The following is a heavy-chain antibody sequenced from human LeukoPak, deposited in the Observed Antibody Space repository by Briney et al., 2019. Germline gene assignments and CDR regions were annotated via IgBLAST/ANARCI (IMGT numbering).Heavy chain of an antibody. D-gene: IGHD5-18*01. CDR3: ARDRGGGYSYNFHRSDH. CDR1: GFTFSSSA. V-gene: IGHV3-23*01. J-gene: IGHJ4*01. Sequence: GAPLRLSCAASGFTFSSSAMIWVRQAPGKGLEWVSSISGSGSTTYYEDSVKGRFTISRDNSNNTLYLQMNSPRAEDTAVYYCARDRGGGYSYNFHRSDHWGQGTLVTVSS. CDR2: ISGSGSTT.